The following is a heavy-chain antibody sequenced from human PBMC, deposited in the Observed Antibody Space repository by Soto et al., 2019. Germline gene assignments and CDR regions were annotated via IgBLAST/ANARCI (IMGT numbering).Heavy chain of an antibody. Sequence: QVKLVQSGAEVKKPGASVKVSCKASGYTFTGYYMHWVRQAPGQGLEWMGWINPNSGGTNYAQKFQGRITMTRDTSISTAYMELSRLRSDDTAVYYCARDRITMVRGVRIWFDPWGQGTLVTVSS. CDR2: INPNSGGT. D-gene: IGHD3-10*01. CDR1: GYTFTGYY. J-gene: IGHJ5*02. CDR3: ARDRITMVRGVRIWFDP. V-gene: IGHV1-2*02.